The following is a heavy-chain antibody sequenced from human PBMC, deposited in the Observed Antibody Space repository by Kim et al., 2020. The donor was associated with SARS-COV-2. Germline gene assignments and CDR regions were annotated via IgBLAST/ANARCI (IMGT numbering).Heavy chain of an antibody. V-gene: IGHV4-34*01. D-gene: IGHD3-16*02. CDR2: INHSGNT. CDR3: ARGRIMITFGGVIAEHGANYFDY. CDR1: GGSFSGYY. J-gene: IGHJ4*02. Sequence: SETLSLTCAVYGGSFSGYYWSWIRQPPGKGLEWIGEINHSGNTNYNPSLKSRVTISVDTSKNHFSLKLSSVTAADTAVYYCARGRIMITFGGVIAEHGANYFDYWGQGTLVTVSS.